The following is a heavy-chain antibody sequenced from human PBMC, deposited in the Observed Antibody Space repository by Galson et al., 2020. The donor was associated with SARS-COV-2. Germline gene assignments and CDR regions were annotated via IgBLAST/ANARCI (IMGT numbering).Heavy chain of an antibody. V-gene: IGHV1-8*01. J-gene: IGHJ2*01. CDR1: GYTFTSYD. CDR2: MNPNSGNT. CDR3: ARGQIAAAGTDGYFDL. Sequence: ASVKVSCKASGYTFTSYDINWVRQATGQGLEWMGWMNPNSGNTGYAQKFQGRVTMTRNTSLSTAYMALSSLRSEDTAVYYCARGQIAAAGTDGYFDLWGRGTLVTVSS. D-gene: IGHD6-13*01.